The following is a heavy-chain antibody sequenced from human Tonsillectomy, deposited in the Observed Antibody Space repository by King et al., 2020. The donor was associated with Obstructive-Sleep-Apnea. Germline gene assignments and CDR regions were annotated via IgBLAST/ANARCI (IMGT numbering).Heavy chain of an antibody. CDR2: IIPIVGIA. Sequence: QLVQSGAEVKKPGSSAKVSCKASGGTFSNSAISWVRQAPGQGLEWMGRIIPIVGIANYAQKFQGRVTITADKSTSTAYMELSSLRSEDTAVYYCARALTYAPEWYYYDMDVWGQGTTVTVSS. J-gene: IGHJ6*02. V-gene: IGHV1-69*09. D-gene: IGHD2-8*01. CDR3: ARALTYAPEWYYYDMDV. CDR1: GGTFSNSA.